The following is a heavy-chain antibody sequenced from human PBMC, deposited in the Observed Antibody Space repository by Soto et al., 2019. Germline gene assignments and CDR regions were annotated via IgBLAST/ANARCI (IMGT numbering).Heavy chain of an antibody. J-gene: IGHJ4*02. V-gene: IGHV3-21*01. CDR2: ISSSSSYI. CDR1: GFTFSSYS. Sequence: GGSLRLSCAASGFTFSSYSMNWVRQAPGKGLEWVSSISSSSSYIYYADSVKGRFTISRDNAKNSMYLQMNSLSAEDTALYFFARDSGYFDWLFPEGYFDYWGQGTLVTVSS. CDR3: ARDSGYFDWLFPEGYFDY. D-gene: IGHD3-9*01.